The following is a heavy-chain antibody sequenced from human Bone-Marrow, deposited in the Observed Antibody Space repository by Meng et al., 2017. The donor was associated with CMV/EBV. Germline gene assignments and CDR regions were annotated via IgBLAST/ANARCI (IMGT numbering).Heavy chain of an antibody. J-gene: IGHJ4*02. Sequence: ASVKVSCKASGYTFTSYAMHWVRQAPGQRLEWMGWSNAGNGNTKYSQEFQGRVTITRDTSASTAYMELSSLRSEDMAVYYCAREYCSGGSCCYDYWGQGTLVTVSS. CDR3: AREYCSGGSCCYDY. D-gene: IGHD2-15*01. CDR2: SNAGNGNT. CDR1: GYTFTSYA. V-gene: IGHV1-3*02.